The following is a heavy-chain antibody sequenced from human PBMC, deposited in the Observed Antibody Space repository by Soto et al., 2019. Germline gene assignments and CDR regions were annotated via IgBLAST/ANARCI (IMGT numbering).Heavy chain of an antibody. Sequence: GASVKVSCKASGYTFTSYAMHCVRQAPGQRLEWMGWINAGNGNTKYSQKFQGRVTITRDTSASTAYMELSSLRSEDTAVYYCASSRGYSYYYYYYGMDVWGQGTTVTVSS. D-gene: IGHD5-18*01. CDR1: GYTFTSYA. V-gene: IGHV1-3*01. CDR2: INAGNGNT. J-gene: IGHJ6*02. CDR3: ASSRGYSYYYYYYGMDV.